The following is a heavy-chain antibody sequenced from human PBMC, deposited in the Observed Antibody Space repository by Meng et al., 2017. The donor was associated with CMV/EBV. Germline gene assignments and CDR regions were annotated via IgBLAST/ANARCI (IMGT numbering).Heavy chain of an antibody. V-gene: IGHV5-51*01. Sequence: GESLKISCKGSGYSFTSYWIGWLRQMPGKGLEWMGIIYPGYSDTRYSPSFQGQVTISADKSISTAYLQWSSLKASDTAMYYCARPIAAAGNDYYGMDVWGQGTTVTVSS. CDR3: ARPIAAAGNDYYGMDV. CDR2: IYPGYSDT. J-gene: IGHJ6*02. D-gene: IGHD6-13*01. CDR1: GYSFTSYW.